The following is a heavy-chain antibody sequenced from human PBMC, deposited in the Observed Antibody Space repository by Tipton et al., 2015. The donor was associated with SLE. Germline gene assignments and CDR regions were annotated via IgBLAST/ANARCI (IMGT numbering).Heavy chain of an antibody. CDR3: ARSEQWLVPIYFDY. CDR1: GFTFSDYY. Sequence: SLRLSCAASGFTFSDYYMSWIRQAPGKGLEWVSYISSSSSYTNYADSVKGRFTISRDNAKNSLYLQMNSLRAEDTALYYCARSEQWLVPIYFDYWGQGTLVTVSS. J-gene: IGHJ4*02. V-gene: IGHV3-11*06. D-gene: IGHD6-19*01. CDR2: ISSSSSYT.